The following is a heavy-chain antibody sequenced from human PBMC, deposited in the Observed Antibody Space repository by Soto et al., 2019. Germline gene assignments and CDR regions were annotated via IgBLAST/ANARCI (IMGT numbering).Heavy chain of an antibody. J-gene: IGHJ3*02. CDR2: IYYSGST. D-gene: IGHD1-1*01. CDR3: AGGGRGSNWKLDAFDS. V-gene: IGHV4-59*08. CDR1: GGSIRSYY. Sequence: PSETLSLTCTVSGGSIRSYYWSWIRQPPGKGLEWIGYIYYSGSTNYNPSLKSRVTISVDTSKNQFSLKLSSVTAADTAVYFCAGGGRGSNWKLDAFDSWGQGTLVTVS.